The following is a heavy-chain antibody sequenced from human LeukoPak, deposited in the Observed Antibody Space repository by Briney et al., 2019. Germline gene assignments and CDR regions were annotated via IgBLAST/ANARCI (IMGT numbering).Heavy chain of an antibody. J-gene: IGHJ3*02. V-gene: IGHV3-7*01. D-gene: IGHD2-15*01. CDR3: ARHRSGGSQDDAFDI. CDR1: EFTFPMYW. Sequence: GGSLRLSCAASEFTFPMYWMSWVRQAPGKGLEWVADIKQDGSEKYYVDSVKGRFTISRQNAKNSLFLQMNSLRAEDTAVYYCARHRSGGSQDDAFDIWGQGTMVTVSS. CDR2: IKQDGSEK.